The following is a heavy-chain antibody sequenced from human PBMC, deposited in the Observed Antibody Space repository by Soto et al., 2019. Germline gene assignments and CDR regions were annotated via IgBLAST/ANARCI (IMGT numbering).Heavy chain of an antibody. Sequence: VGSLRLSCESSVFTFSRFAMSCVRHTPGKGLEWVSTFSGPGGGTYYADYVKGRFTISRDNFKSAVHLQMNSLRAEDTAIYYCAKGKISTTNYTSFESLGRGTLDIVSS. CDR3: AKGKISTTNYTSFES. J-gene: IGHJ5*01. D-gene: IGHD3-3*01. V-gene: IGHV3-23*01. CDR2: FSGPGGGT. CDR1: VFTFSRFA.